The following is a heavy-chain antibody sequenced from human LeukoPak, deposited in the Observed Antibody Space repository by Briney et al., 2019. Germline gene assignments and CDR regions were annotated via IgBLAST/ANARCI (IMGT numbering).Heavy chain of an antibody. CDR1: GGSFSGYY. Sequence: PSETLSLTCDFYGGSFSGYYWSWTRQPPGKGLEWIGEIHPSGSTNCNPSFESRVTISVDTSKSQFSLKLNSVTAADTAMYYCARAKDFGVVRSFDYWGQGTLVTVSS. D-gene: IGHD3-3*01. V-gene: IGHV4-34*01. J-gene: IGHJ4*02. CDR3: ARAKDFGVVRSFDY. CDR2: IHPSGST.